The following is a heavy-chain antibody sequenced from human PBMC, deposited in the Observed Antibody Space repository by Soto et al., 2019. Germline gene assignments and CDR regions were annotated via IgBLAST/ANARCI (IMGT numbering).Heavy chain of an antibody. V-gene: IGHV1-18*04. CDR1: GYTFTSYG. Sequence: QVQLVQSGAEVKKPGASVKGSCKASGYTFTSYGISWVRQAPGQGLEWMGWISAYNGNTNYAQKLQGRVTMTTDTFTRPVYMELRVLRSDDTAVYYCSRYSEVLTFGGVIVNNWFDPWGQGTLVTVSS. CDR3: SRYSEVLTFGGVIVNNWFDP. CDR2: ISAYNGNT. D-gene: IGHD3-16*02. J-gene: IGHJ5*02.